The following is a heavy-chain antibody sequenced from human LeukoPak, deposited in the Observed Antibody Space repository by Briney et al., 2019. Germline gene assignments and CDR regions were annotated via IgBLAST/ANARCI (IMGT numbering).Heavy chain of an antibody. V-gene: IGHV3-21*01. J-gene: IGHJ4*02. CDR2: IGSSSSYI. CDR3: ASGASAARGFDY. CDR1: GFTFSSYS. D-gene: IGHD6-6*01. Sequence: PGGSLRLSCAASGFTFSSYSMNWVRQAPGKGLEWVSSIGSSSSYIYYADSVKGRFTISRDNAKNSLYLQMNSLRAEDTAVYYCASGASAARGFDYWGQGTLVTVSS.